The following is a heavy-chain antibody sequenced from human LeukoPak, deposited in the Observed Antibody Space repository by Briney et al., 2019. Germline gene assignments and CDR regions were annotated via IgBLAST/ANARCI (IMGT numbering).Heavy chain of an antibody. D-gene: IGHD3-10*01. CDR3: AKDGGYGSGSYYPDY. CDR1: GFTFRSYD. Sequence: TGGSLRLSCAASGFTFRSYDMSWVRQAPGKGLEWVSSISGGAGGAAYADSVKGRFTMSRDNSKNTLYLQMNSLRAEDTAVYYCAKDGGYGSGSYYPDYWGQGTLVTVSS. V-gene: IGHV3-23*01. J-gene: IGHJ4*02. CDR2: ISGGAGGA.